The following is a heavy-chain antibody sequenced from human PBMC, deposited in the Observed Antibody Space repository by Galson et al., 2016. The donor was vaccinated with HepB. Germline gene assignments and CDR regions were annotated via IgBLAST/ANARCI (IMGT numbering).Heavy chain of an antibody. CDR1: GASLSNYF. J-gene: IGHJ4*02. D-gene: IGHD3-16*01. Sequence: ETLSLTCSVSGASLSNYFWTWVRQSPGKGLEWIGHVHSWVTTSYNPSLVSRVSLSIDMSKNQFSLSLRSVTAADTAVYLCARYDVSGRSLDYWGQGTLVTVSS. CDR3: ARYDVSGRSLDY. CDR2: VHSWVTT. V-gene: IGHV4-4*07.